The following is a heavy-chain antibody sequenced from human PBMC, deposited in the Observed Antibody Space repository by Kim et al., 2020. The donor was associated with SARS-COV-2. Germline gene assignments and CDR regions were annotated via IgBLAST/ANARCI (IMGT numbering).Heavy chain of an antibody. CDR1: GVSISSSYW. Sequence: SETLSLTCAVSGVSISSSYWWTWVRQPPGKGLEWIGEIYHSGYTNYNPSLQSRVTMSVDKSKNQFSLNVTSVAAADTAVYFCSRSNLGPPDYWCQGIRVT. CDR2: IYHSGYT. D-gene: IGHD7-27*01. V-gene: IGHV4-4*02. J-gene: IGHJ4*02. CDR3: SRSNLGPPDY.